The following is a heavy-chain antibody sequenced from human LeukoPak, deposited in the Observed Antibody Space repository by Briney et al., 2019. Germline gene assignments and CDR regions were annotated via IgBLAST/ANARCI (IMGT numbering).Heavy chain of an antibody. J-gene: IGHJ6*03. CDR2: MNPNSGNT. Sequence: ASVKVSCKASGYTFTSYDINWVRQATGQGLEWMGWMNPNSGNTGYAQKFQGRVTMTRNTSISTAYMELSSLRSEDTAVYYCARVWVDYSNWAARYYYMDVWGKGTTVTVSS. CDR3: ARVWVDYSNWAARYYYMDV. CDR1: GYTFTSYD. V-gene: IGHV1-8*01. D-gene: IGHD4-11*01.